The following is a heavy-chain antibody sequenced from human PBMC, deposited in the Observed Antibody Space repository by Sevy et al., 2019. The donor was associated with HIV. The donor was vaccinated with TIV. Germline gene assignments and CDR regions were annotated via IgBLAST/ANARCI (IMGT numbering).Heavy chain of an antibody. Sequence: GGSLRLSCAASGFPFSNYNMNWVRQTPGRGLEWVSYISRRSTTIYYADSVKGRFTISRDNDQSSLYLQMNALRDEDXXXXXXXXXXXXSAYNDFWGQGTLVTVSS. D-gene: IGHD3-16*01. CDR1: GFPFSNYN. J-gene: IGHJ4*02. CDR3: XXXXXXSAYNDF. V-gene: IGHV3-48*02. CDR2: ISRRSTTI.